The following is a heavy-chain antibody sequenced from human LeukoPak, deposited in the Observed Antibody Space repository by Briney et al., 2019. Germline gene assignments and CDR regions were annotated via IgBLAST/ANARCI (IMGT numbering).Heavy chain of an antibody. CDR2: INPNSGDT. CDR3: ARDKYCSGGTCYYLLFDY. CDR1: GYTFTGYY. D-gene: IGHD2-15*01. J-gene: IGHJ4*02. Sequence: GASVKVSCKASGYTFTGYYMHWVRQAPGQGLEWMGWINPNSGDTKYAQRFQGRVTMTRDTSINTAYLGLSRLGSDDTAVYYCARDKYCSGGTCYYLLFDYWGQGTLVTVSS. V-gene: IGHV1-2*02.